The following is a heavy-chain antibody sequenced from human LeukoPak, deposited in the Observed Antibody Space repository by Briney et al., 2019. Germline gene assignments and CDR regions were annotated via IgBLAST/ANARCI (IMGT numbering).Heavy chain of an antibody. V-gene: IGHV3-43*01. CDR2: ISWDGGST. CDR1: GFTFDDYT. CDR3: AKDPTSSSALDY. D-gene: IGHD6-6*01. J-gene: IGHJ4*02. Sequence: PGGSLRLSCAASGFTFDDYTMHWVRQAPGKGLEWVSLISWDGGSTYYADSVKGRFTISRDNAKNSLYLQMNSLRAEDTAVYYCAKDPTSSSALDYWGQGTLVTVSS.